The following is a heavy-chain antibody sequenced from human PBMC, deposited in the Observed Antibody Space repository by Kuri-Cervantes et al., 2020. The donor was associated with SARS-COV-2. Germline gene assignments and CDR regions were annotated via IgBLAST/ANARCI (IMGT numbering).Heavy chain of an antibody. D-gene: IGHD3-3*01. CDR2: IIPILGIA. J-gene: IGHJ5*02. CDR3: ARDGLPYYDFWSGYYKVWFDP. Sequence: SVKVSCKASGGTFSSYAISWVRQAPGQGLEWMGRIIPILGIANYAQKFQGRVTITADKSTSTAYMELSSLRSEDTAVYYCARDGLPYYDFWSGYYKVWFDPWGQGTLVTCSS. CDR1: GGTFSSYA. V-gene: IGHV1-69*04.